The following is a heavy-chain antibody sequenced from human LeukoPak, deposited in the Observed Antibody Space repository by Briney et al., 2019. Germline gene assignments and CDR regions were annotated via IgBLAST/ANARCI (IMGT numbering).Heavy chain of an antibody. V-gene: IGHV1-69*05. CDR3: ARDLGYDYGDD. D-gene: IGHD3-22*01. Sequence: SVKVSCKASGGTFSSYAISWVRQAPGQGLEWMGRIIPIFGTANYAQKFQGRVTITTDESTSTAYMELSSLRSEDTAVYYCARDLGYDYGDDWGREPWSPSPQ. J-gene: IGHJ4*02. CDR1: GGTFSSYA. CDR2: IIPIFGTA.